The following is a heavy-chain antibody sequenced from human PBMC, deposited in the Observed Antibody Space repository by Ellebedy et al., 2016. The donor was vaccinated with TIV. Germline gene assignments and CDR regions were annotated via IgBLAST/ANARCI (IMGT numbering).Heavy chain of an antibody. D-gene: IGHD3-3*01. J-gene: IGHJ5*02. Sequence: GESLKISCSACGFSFRNFWMSWVRQAPGQGLEWVAHIKTDGSETYYVDSVKGLFTISRENAKNALFLQMDGLRVDDSAVYYCVGFGVFNLWGQGAPVTVSS. CDR1: GFSFRNFW. V-gene: IGHV3-7*01. CDR2: IKTDGSET. CDR3: VGFGVFNL.